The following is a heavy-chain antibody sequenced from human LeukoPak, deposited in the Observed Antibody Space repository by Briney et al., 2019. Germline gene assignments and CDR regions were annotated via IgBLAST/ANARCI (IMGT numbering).Heavy chain of an antibody. J-gene: IGHJ3*02. Sequence: PSETLSLTCAVYGGSFSGYYWSWIRQPPGKGLEWIGEINHSGSTNYNPSLKSRVTISVETSKNQFSLMLSCVTAADTSVYYCARAFYDFWSGYQGHAFDIWGQGTMVTVSS. CDR3: ARAFYDFWSGYQGHAFDI. CDR2: INHSGST. V-gene: IGHV4-34*01. D-gene: IGHD3-3*01. CDR1: GGSFSGYY.